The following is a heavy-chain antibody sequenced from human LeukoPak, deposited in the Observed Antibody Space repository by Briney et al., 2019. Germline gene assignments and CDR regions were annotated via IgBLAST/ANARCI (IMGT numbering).Heavy chain of an antibody. J-gene: IGHJ4*02. CDR2: IDAGNAKT. CDR1: GGTFSSYA. CDR3: ARDMGGGSLHY. D-gene: IGHD1-26*01. V-gene: IGHV1-3*01. Sequence: ASVKVSCKASGGTFSSYAISWVRQAPGQRLEWMGWIDAGNAKTRYSQKFQGRVSFTRDTSASTMYMDLSSLRSEDTAVYYCARDMGGGSLHYWGQGTLVTVSS.